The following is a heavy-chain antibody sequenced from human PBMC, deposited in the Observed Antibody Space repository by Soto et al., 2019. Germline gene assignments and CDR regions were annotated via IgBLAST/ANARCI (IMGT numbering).Heavy chain of an antibody. CDR2: IIPIFGTA. V-gene: IGHV1-69*01. Sequence: GPQVKVSCKASGGTFSSYAISWVRQAPGQGLEWMGGIIPIFGTANYAQKFQGRVTITADESTSTAYMELSSLRSEDTAVYYCARGDGYNSANFDYWGQGTLVTVSS. D-gene: IGHD5-12*01. J-gene: IGHJ4*02. CDR3: ARGDGYNSANFDY. CDR1: GGTFSSYA.